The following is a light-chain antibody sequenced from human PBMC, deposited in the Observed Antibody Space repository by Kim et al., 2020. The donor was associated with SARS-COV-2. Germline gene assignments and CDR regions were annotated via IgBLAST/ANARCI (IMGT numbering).Light chain of an antibody. CDR1: SSNIGSNA. V-gene: IGLV1-44*01. CDR2: SSN. CDR3: AAWDDSLKAYV. J-gene: IGLJ1*01. Sequence: SVLTQPPSASATPGQRVTISCSGSSSNIGSNAVNWYHHLPGTAPKLLIYSSNQRPSGVPDRFSGSKSGTSASLAISGLQSEDEADYYCAAWDDSLKAYVFGTGTKVTVL.